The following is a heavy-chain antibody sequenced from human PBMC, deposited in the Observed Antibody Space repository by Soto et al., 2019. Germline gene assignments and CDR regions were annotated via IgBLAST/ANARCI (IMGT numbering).Heavy chain of an antibody. V-gene: IGHV3-23*01. CDR1: GFTFSSYA. CDR2: ISGSGDKT. Sequence: GGSLRLSCAASGFTFSSYAMSWVRQAPGKGLEWVSAISGSGDKTNYADSVKGRFTISRDNSENTLFLQMNSLRAEDTAVYYCAKHAGDYYYYMDVWGKGTTVTVSS. CDR3: AKHAGDYYYYMDV. J-gene: IGHJ6*03.